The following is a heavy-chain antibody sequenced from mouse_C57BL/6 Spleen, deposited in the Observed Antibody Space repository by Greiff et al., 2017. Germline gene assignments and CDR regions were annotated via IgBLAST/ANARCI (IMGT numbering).Heavy chain of an antibody. CDR1: GYTFTSYW. Sequence: QVQLQQPGAELVKPGASVKLSCKASGYTFTSYWLQWVKQRPGQGLEWIGEIDPSDSYTNYNQKFKGKATLPVDTSSSTAYMQLSSLTSEDSAVYYCARGGDYRFAYWGQGTLVTVSA. CDR2: IDPSDSYT. V-gene: IGHV1-50*01. J-gene: IGHJ3*01. D-gene: IGHD2-13*01. CDR3: ARGGDYRFAY.